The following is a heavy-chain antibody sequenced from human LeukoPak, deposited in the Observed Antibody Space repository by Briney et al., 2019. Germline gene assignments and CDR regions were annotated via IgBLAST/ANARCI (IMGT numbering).Heavy chain of an antibody. J-gene: IGHJ4*02. CDR2: IYPGDSDT. V-gene: IGHV5-51*01. CDR3: ARPRGYYDSSGYSLIDY. Sequence: GESLKISCKGSGYSFTSYWIGWVRQVPGKGLEWMGIIYPGDSDTRYSPSFQGQVTISADKSISTAYLQWSSLKASDTAMYYCARPRGYYDSSGYSLIDYWGQGTLVTVSS. D-gene: IGHD3-22*01. CDR1: GYSFTSYW.